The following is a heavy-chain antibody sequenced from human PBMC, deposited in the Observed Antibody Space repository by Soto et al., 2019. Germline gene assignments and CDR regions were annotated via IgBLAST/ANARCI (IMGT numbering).Heavy chain of an antibody. CDR1: GYTFTRYG. CDR3: ARDAAAGLNDC. V-gene: IGHV1-18*01. CDR2: INAYNGNT. Sequence: ASVKVSCKASGYTFTRYGISWVRQAPGQGLEWMGWINAYNGNTKSAQKLQGRVTLTTDTSTSTAYMELRSLRSDDTAVYYCARDAAAGLNDCWGQGTLVTVSS. J-gene: IGHJ4*02. D-gene: IGHD6-13*01.